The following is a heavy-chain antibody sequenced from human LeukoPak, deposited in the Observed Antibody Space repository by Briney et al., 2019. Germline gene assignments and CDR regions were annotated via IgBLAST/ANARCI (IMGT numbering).Heavy chain of an antibody. CDR2: IWYDGSNK. J-gene: IGHJ4*02. CDR1: GFTFSNYG. V-gene: IGHV3-33*06. CDR3: AKDFGVEFTYYFDY. Sequence: PGGSLRLSCAASGFTFSNYGMHWVRQAPGKGLEWVAVIWYDGSNKYYADSVKGRFTISRDNSKNTLYLQMNSLRAEDTAVYYCAKDFGVEFTYYFDYWGQGTLVTVSS. D-gene: IGHD3-10*01.